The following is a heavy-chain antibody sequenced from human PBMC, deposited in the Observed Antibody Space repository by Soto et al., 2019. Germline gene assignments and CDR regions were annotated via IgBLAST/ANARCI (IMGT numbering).Heavy chain of an antibody. Sequence: GWSLRLSCAASGFTFSTYAMGWVRQAPGKGLEWVSTFTSGGRTYYADFVKGRFTISRDNSKNTLWLQMNSLRVEDTAVYYCAKGNQGSAWGQGTLVTVSS. J-gene: IGHJ5*02. CDR3: AKGNQGSA. V-gene: IGHV3-23*01. CDR1: GFTFSTYA. CDR2: FTSGGRT.